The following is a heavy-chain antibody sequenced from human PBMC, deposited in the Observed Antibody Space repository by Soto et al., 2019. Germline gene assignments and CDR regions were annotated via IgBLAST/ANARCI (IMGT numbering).Heavy chain of an antibody. J-gene: IGHJ3*02. CDR2: IYYSGST. CDR3: ARDDGGSQWLVAFDI. V-gene: IGHV4-61*01. Sequence: SETLSLTCTVSGGSVSSGSYYWSWIRQPPGKGLEWIGYIYYSGSTNYNPSLKSRVTISVDTSKNQFSLKLSSVTAADTAVYYCARDDGGSQWLVAFDIWGQGTMVTVSS. CDR1: GGSVSSGSYY. D-gene: IGHD6-19*01.